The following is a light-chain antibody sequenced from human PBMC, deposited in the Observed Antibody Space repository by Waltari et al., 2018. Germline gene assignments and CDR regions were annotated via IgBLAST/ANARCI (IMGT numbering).Light chain of an antibody. CDR1: SSNIGPSS. V-gene: IGLV1-47*01. J-gene: IGLJ3*02. CDR3: ASWDDNLSGWV. Sequence: QSVLTPPPSAPGPPGQRVTTSCSGSSSNIGPSSLSWYQQLPGTAPKLLIYRNNQRPSGVTDRFSGSKSGTSASLAISGLRSEDEADYYCASWDDNLSGWVFGGGTKLTVL. CDR2: RNN.